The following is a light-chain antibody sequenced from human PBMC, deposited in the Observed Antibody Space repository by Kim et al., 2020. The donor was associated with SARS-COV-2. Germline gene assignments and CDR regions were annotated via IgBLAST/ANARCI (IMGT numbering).Light chain of an antibody. V-gene: IGKV1-39*01. CDR2: AAS. CDR3: QQSYSSPRT. J-gene: IGKJ1*01. CDR1: QTITYY. Sequence: ASVGDRVTITCRASQTITYYLNWYQQKPGKAPKLLIYAASTLQGGVPSRFSGSGSGTDFTLTISSLQPEDFATYYCQQSYSSPRTFGQGTKVDIK.